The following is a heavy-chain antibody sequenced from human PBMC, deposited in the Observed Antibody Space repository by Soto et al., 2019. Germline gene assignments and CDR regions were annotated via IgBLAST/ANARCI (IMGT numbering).Heavy chain of an antibody. CDR1: GFTFSSYG. V-gene: IGHV3-30*18. CDR2: ISYDGSNK. Sequence: PGGSLRLSCAASGFTFSSYGMHWVRQAPGKGLEWVAVISYDGSNKYYADSVKGRFTISRDNSKNTLYLQMNSLRAEDTAVYYCANDEGTGYCIITSSSTDAFDILGQGKMVTVSS. CDR3: ANDEGTGYCIITSSSTDAFDI. D-gene: IGHD2-2*01. J-gene: IGHJ3*02.